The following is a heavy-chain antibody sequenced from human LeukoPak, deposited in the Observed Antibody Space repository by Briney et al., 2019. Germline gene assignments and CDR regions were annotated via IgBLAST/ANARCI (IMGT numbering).Heavy chain of an antibody. V-gene: IGHV4-4*07. CDR3: ARVEVIAANSLFYYYMDV. CDR1: GGSLSAFY. Sequence: SETLSLTCSVSGGSLSAFYWTWIRQPAGKRLEWIGRIYSSGTTNYNPSLKSRVSMSLDMANNQFSLKLQSVTAADTAIYYCARVEVIAANSLFYYYMDVWGKGTTVTVSS. J-gene: IGHJ6*03. D-gene: IGHD2-21*01. CDR2: IYSSGTT.